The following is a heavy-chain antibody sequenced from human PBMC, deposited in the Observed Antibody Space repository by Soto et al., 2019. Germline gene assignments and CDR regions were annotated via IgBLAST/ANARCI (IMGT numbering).Heavy chain of an antibody. D-gene: IGHD3-10*01. CDR2: IIPILGIA. J-gene: IGHJ6*02. V-gene: IGHV1-69*02. CDR1: GGTFSSYT. CDR3: ARSTHGSGTHSYYYGMHV. Sequence: QVQLVQSGAEVKKPGSSVKVSCKASGGTFSSYTISWVRQAPGQGLEWMGRIIPILGIANYAQKFQGRVTSHADQPTTTAYLELRSRSSEATAVYYSARSTHGSGTHSYYYGMHVWGQGTTVTVSS.